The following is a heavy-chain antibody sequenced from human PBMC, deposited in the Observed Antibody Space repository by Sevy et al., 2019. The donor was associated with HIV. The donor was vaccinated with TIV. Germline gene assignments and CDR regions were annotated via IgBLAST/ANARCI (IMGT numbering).Heavy chain of an antibody. D-gene: IGHD5-12*01. CDR3: AKLLGFGSGYDYAFDF. CDR1: GFAFTSYG. Sequence: GSLRLSCAASGFAFTSYGIHWVRQAPGKGLECVARISFDEKYKYYAESVKGRFTISRDISKNTVFLEMNSLRPDDTGVYYCAKLLGFGSGYDYAFDFWGQWTMVTVSS. J-gene: IGHJ3*01. CDR2: ISFDEKYK. V-gene: IGHV3-30*02.